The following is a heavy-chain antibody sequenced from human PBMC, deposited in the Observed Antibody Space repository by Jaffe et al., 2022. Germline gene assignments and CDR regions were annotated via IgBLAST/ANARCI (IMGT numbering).Heavy chain of an antibody. CDR2: IYWNDDK. Sequence: QITLKESGPTLVKPTQTLTLTCTFSGFSLSTSGVGVGWIRQPPGKALEWLALIYWNDDKRYSPSLKSRLTITKDTSKNQVVLTMTNMDPVDTATYYCAHRLGFPSSGWYGGFDYWGQGTLVTVSS. J-gene: IGHJ4*02. V-gene: IGHV2-5*01. CDR1: GFSLSTSGVG. D-gene: IGHD6-19*01. CDR3: AHRLGFPSSGWYGGFDY.